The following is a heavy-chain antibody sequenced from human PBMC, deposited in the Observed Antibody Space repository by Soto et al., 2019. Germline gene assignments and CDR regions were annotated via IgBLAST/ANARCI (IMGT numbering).Heavy chain of an antibody. Sequence: QVQLVESGGGVVQPGRSLRLSCAASGFTFSSYGMHWVRQAPGKGLEWVAVIWYDGSNKYYADSVKGRFTISRDNSKNTLYLQMNSLRAEDTAVYYCARDPGSSWHYYYGMVVWGQGTTVTVSS. J-gene: IGHJ6*02. V-gene: IGHV3-33*01. D-gene: IGHD6-13*01. CDR2: IWYDGSNK. CDR1: GFTFSSYG. CDR3: ARDPGSSWHYYYGMVV.